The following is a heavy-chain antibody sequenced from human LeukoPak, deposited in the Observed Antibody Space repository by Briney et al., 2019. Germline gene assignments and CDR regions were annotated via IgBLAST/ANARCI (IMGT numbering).Heavy chain of an antibody. CDR2: ISGSGGST. Sequence: GGSLRLSCAASGFTFSSYAMSWVRQAPGKGLEWVSAISGSGGSTYYADSVKGRFTISRDNSKNTLYLQMNSLRAEDTAVYYCAKYNRIVVVPAAFDDWGQGTLVTVSS. V-gene: IGHV3-23*01. CDR1: GFTFSSYA. D-gene: IGHD2-2*01. CDR3: AKYNRIVVVPAAFDD. J-gene: IGHJ5*02.